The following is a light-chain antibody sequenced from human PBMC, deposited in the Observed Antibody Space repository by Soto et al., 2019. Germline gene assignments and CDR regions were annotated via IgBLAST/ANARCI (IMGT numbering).Light chain of an antibody. Sequence: TQMTQSPSTLSPSVGDSVSITCRASRDIGTWLAWFQQKPGRAPNLLIYRASTLARGVPSRFSGSGSGTEFTLTISSLQPDDFATYYCHRHETYPLAFGGGTKVDI. CDR3: HRHETYPLA. V-gene: IGKV1-5*03. CDR1: RDIGTW. J-gene: IGKJ4*01. CDR2: RAS.